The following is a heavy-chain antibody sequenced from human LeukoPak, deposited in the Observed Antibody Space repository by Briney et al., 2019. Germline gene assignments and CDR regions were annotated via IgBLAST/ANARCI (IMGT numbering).Heavy chain of an antibody. V-gene: IGHV4-59*01. CDR2: IYYSGST. J-gene: IGHJ4*02. D-gene: IGHD5-12*01. CDR3: AREPGGYDSYFDY. Sequence: SETLSLTCTVSGGSISSYYWSWIRQPPGKGLEWIGYIYYSGSTNYNPSLKSRVTISVDTSKNQFSLKLSSVTAADTAVYYCAREPGGYDSYFDYWGQGPLVTVSS. CDR1: GGSISSYY.